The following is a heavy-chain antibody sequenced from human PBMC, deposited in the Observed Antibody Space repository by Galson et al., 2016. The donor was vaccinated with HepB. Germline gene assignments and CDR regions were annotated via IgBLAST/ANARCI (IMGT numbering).Heavy chain of an antibody. CDR3: ARERAAGGYLDAFDI. J-gene: IGHJ3*02. CDR2: LRNDGSVN. D-gene: IGHD6-13*01. CDR1: GFTFSGYG. Sequence: SLRLSCAASGFTFSGYGMHWVRQAPGKGLEWVAGLRNDGSVNYYADSVKGRVTISRDNSKNTLHQQMDTLRGEDTAVYYCARERAAGGYLDAFDIWGQGIRVTVAS. V-gene: IGHV3-33*01.